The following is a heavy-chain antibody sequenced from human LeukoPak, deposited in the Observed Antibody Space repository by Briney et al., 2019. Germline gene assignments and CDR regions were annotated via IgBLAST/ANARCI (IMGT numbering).Heavy chain of an antibody. J-gene: IGHJ3*01. CDR1: GFTFNNYA. CDR2: ISPTGAGT. V-gene: IGHV3-23*01. CDR3: AKYTERAFDV. Sequence: GGSLRLSCVASGFTFNNYAMSWVRQAPGKGLEWVSTISPTGAGTYYADSVKGLFTISRDNSKNTLYLEMNSLRAEDTAVYYCAKYTERAFDVWGRGTTVTVSS. D-gene: IGHD2-2*02.